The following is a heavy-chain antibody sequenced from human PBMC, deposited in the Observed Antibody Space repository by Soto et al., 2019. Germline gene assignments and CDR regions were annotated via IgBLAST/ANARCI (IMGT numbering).Heavy chain of an antibody. CDR3: ARLSTSLPFDY. D-gene: IGHD1-1*01. J-gene: IGHJ4*02. CDR2: IWYDGSNK. CDR1: GFTFSSYG. Sequence: QVQLVESGGGVVQPGRSLRLSCAASGFTFSSYGMHWVRQAPGKGLEWVAVIWYDGSNKYYADSVKGRFTISRDNSKNTLYLQMNSLRAEDTAVYYCARLSTSLPFDYWGQGTLVTVSS. V-gene: IGHV3-33*01.